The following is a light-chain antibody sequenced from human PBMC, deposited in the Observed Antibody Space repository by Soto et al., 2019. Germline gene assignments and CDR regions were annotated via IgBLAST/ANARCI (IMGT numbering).Light chain of an antibody. V-gene: IGKV3-20*01. CDR3: QHYATLPVT. J-gene: IGKJ4*01. Sequence: EIVLTQSPGTLSLSPGERATLSCRASQSVRDSYLAWYQQKPDQAPRLLIYGASRRATGIPDRFSGSGSGTDFTLTISRLEPEDFTTYYCQHYATLPVTFGGGTKVEIK. CDR1: QSVRDSY. CDR2: GAS.